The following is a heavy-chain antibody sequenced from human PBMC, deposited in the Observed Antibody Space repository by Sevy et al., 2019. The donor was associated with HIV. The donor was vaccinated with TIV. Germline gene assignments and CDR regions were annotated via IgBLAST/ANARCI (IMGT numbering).Heavy chain of an antibody. J-gene: IGHJ5*02. CDR2: INHSGST. Sequence: SESLSLTCAVYGGSFSGYYWSWIRQPPGKGLEWIGEINHSGSTNYNPSLKSRVTISVDTSKNQFSLKLSSVTAADTAVHYCARGPDYYDSSAYDPWFDPWGQGTLVTVSS. CDR3: ARGPDYYDSSAYDPWFDP. D-gene: IGHD3-22*01. V-gene: IGHV4-34*01. CDR1: GGSFSGYY.